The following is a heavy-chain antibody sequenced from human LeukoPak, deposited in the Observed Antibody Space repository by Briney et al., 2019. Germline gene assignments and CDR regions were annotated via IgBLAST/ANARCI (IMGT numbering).Heavy chain of an antibody. J-gene: IGHJ4*02. CDR1: GFNVSSNC. CDR2: IYGDDST. V-gene: IGHV3-53*01. D-gene: IGHD6-19*01. CDR3: ARGPQRLQGIAVAGVFDY. Sequence: GGSLRLSCAASGFNVSSNCINWVRQAPGKGLEWVSVIYGDDSTNYADSVKGRFTISKDNSKDKVYLQMNSLRAEDTAVYYCARGPQRLQGIAVAGVFDYWGQGTLVTVSS.